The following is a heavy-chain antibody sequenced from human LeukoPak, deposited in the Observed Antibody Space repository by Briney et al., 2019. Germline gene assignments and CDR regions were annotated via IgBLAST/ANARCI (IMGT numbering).Heavy chain of an antibody. V-gene: IGHV3-23*01. Sequence: GGSLRLSCAASGFTFSSYAMSWVRQAPGKGLEWVSAISGSGGSTYYADSVKGRFTVSRDNSKNTLYLQMNSLRAEDTAVYYCAKARPPLVVPAALDYWGQGTLVTVSS. CDR2: ISGSGGST. D-gene: IGHD2-2*01. J-gene: IGHJ4*02. CDR1: GFTFSSYA. CDR3: AKARPPLVVPAALDY.